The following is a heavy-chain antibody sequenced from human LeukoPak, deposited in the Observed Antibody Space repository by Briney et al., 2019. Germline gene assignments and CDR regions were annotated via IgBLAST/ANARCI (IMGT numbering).Heavy chain of an antibody. CDR3: ARAGGYSFGLGGGLDS. J-gene: IGHJ4*02. Sequence: GGSLRLSCAASGFTFSSYAMYWVRQAPGKGLEWVAVISYDGTNQYYADSVKGRLTVSRDNSKNTLYLQMNSLRAEDTAVFYCARAGGYSFGLGGGLDSWGQGTLVTVSS. V-gene: IGHV3-30-3*01. CDR2: ISYDGTNQ. D-gene: IGHD5-18*01. CDR1: GFTFSSYA.